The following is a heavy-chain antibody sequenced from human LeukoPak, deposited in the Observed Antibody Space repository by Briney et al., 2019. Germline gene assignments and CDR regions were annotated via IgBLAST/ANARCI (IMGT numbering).Heavy chain of an antibody. CDR1: GYTFTSYG. J-gene: IGHJ4*02. V-gene: IGHV1-18*01. CDR3: ARNYDSSGYYHYYFDY. D-gene: IGHD3-22*01. Sequence: ASVKVSCKASGYTFTSYGISWVRQAPGQGLEWMGWISAYNGNTNYAQKLQGRVTMTTDTSTSTAYMELRSLRSEDTAVYYCARNYDSSGYYHYYFDYWGQGTLVTVSS. CDR2: ISAYNGNT.